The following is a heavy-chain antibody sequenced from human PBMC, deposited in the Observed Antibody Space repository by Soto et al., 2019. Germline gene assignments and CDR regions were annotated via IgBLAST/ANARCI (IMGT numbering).Heavy chain of an antibody. Sequence: SETLSLTCAFYGWSFSGYYWSWIRQPPGKGLEWIGEINHSGSTNYNPSLKSRVTVSVDTSKNQFSLKLSSVTAADTAVYYCARGGTMVRGVIIVPYGMDVWGQGTTVTVSS. CDR3: ARGGTMVRGVIIVPYGMDV. V-gene: IGHV4-34*01. CDR2: INHSGST. J-gene: IGHJ6*02. D-gene: IGHD3-10*01. CDR1: GWSFSGYY.